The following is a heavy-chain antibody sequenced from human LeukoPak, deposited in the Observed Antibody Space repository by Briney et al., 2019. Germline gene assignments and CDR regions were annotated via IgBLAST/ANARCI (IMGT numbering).Heavy chain of an antibody. CDR2: ISVSGNT. CDR1: GFTLSSYA. J-gene: IGHJ4*02. Sequence: GSLRLSCAASGFTLSSYAMSWVRQGPGKGLEWVSAISVSGNTYHADSVKGRFTISRDSSKNTLYLQMNGLRAGDAAVYYCAKAPVTTCSGAYCYPFDYWSQGTLVTVSS. D-gene: IGHD2-15*01. CDR3: AKAPVTTCSGAYCYPFDY. V-gene: IGHV3-23*01.